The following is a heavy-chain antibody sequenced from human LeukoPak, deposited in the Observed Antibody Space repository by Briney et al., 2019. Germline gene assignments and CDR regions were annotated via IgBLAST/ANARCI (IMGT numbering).Heavy chain of an antibody. D-gene: IGHD3-16*02. CDR3: ARDDYDYVWGSYRLMDV. V-gene: IGHV1-46*01. CDR1: GYTFTSYY. J-gene: IGHJ6*02. CDR2: INPSGGST. Sequence: ASVKVSCKASGYTFTSYYMHWVRQAPGQGLEWMGIINPSGGSTSYAQKFQGRVTMTRDTSTSTVYMELSSLRSEDTAVYYCARDDYDYVWGSYRLMDVWGQGTTVTVSS.